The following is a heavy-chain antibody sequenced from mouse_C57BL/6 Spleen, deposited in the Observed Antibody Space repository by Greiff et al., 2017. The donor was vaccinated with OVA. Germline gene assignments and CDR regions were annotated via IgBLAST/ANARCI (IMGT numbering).Heavy chain of an antibody. CDR3: ARRYYGSRRWYFDV. CDR2: IDPSDSYT. V-gene: IGHV1-50*01. J-gene: IGHJ1*03. D-gene: IGHD1-1*01. CDR1: GYTFTSYW. Sequence: QVQRQQPGAELVKPGASVKLSCKASGYTFTSYWIPLVKHPPVQVPAVILYIDPSDSYTNYNQKFKGKATLTVDTSSSTAYMQLSSLTSEDSAVYYCARRYYGSRRWYFDVWGTGTTVTVSS.